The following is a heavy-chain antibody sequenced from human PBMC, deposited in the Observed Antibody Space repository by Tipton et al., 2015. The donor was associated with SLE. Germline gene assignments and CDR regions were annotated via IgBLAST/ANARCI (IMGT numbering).Heavy chain of an antibody. D-gene: IGHD6-6*01. Sequence: TLSLTCTVSGGSISSYYWSWIRQPPGKGLEWIGNIYYSGSTTYNPPLKSRVTISVDTSKNQFSRKLSSVTAADTAVYYCARHKTRIAARPADAFDIWGQGTMVTVSS. CDR3: ARHKTRIAARPADAFDI. J-gene: IGHJ3*02. CDR2: IYYSGST. V-gene: IGHV4-59*08. CDR1: GGSISSYY.